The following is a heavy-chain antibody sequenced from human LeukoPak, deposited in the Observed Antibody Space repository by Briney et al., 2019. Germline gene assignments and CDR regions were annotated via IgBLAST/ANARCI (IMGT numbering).Heavy chain of an antibody. V-gene: IGHV4-34*01. CDR1: SGSFSGYY. CDR2: INQSGST. J-gene: IGHJ4*02. D-gene: IGHD3-22*01. Sequence: SETLSLTCAVYSGSFSGYYWSWIRQPPGKGLEWVGEINQSGSTNYNPSLKSRVTISVDTSKNQFSLKLSSVTAADTAVYYCARSYNYDSSGYPFDYWGQGTLVTVSS. CDR3: ARSYNYDSSGYPFDY.